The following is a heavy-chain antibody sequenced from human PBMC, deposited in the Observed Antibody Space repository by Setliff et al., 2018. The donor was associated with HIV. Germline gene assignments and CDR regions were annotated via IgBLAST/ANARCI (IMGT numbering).Heavy chain of an antibody. Sequence: PSETLSLTCAVYGGSFRGYYWSWIRQPPGKGLEWIGEINHSRSTNYNPSLKSRVTMSVDTPKNQSSLKVNSVTAADTAVYYCARGRHYSSSAPFGIDFWGQGTLVTVSS. CDR3: ARGRHYSSSAPFGIDF. CDR2: INHSRST. CDR1: GGSFRGYY. J-gene: IGHJ4*02. V-gene: IGHV4-34*01. D-gene: IGHD6-6*01.